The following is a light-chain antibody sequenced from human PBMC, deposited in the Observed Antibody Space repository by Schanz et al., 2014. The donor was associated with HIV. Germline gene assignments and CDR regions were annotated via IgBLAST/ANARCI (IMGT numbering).Light chain of an antibody. Sequence: EIVLTQSPGSLSLSPGGRATLSCGASQRLSSSYLAWYQQKRDQPPRLVIYATSTRAAGIPDRFSGTGSGTEFTLTISRLEPEDFAVYYCQQYGSSPKTFGQGTKLEIK. J-gene: IGKJ2*01. V-gene: IGKV3-20*01. CDR1: QRLSSSY. CDR3: QQYGSSPKT. CDR2: ATS.